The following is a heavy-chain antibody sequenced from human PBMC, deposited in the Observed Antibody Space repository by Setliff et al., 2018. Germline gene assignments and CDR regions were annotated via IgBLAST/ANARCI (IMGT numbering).Heavy chain of an antibody. J-gene: IGHJ5*02. Sequence: GGSLRLSCAASGFTFSDYYMSWIRQAPGKGLEWVSYISGSGYTIYYADSVKGRFTISRDNAKNSLYLQMNSLRGEDTAVYYCARESVAATYNWFDPWGQGTLVTVSS. CDR2: ISGSGYTI. V-gene: IGHV3-11*04. D-gene: IGHD2-15*01. CDR3: ARESVAATYNWFDP. CDR1: GFTFSDYY.